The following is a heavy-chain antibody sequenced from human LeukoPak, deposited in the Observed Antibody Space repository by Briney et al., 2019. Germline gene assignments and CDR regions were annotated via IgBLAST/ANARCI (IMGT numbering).Heavy chain of an antibody. CDR3: ATHYDILTGYYNGAFDI. CDR2: INPNSGGT. D-gene: IGHD3-9*01. Sequence: ASVKVSCKASGYTFTGYYMHWVRQAPGQGLEWMGWINPNSGGTNYAQKFQGRVTMTRDTSISTAYMELSRLRSDDTAVYYCATHYDILTGYYNGAFDIWGQGTMVTVSS. J-gene: IGHJ3*02. V-gene: IGHV1-2*02. CDR1: GYTFTGYY.